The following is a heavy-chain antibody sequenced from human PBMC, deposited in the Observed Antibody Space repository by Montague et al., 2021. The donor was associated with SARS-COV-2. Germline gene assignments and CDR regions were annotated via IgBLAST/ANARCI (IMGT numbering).Heavy chain of an antibody. Sequence: SETLSLTCAVSTGSFSAYKWTWIRQSPGKGLEWLGQISHSGSANYNPSLKSRVTISVDTAKNQLSLKLTSVNGADTAVYYCTRGAPGYWGQGTLVTVSS. CDR2: ISHSGSA. CDR3: TRGAPGY. J-gene: IGHJ4*02. V-gene: IGHV4-34*01. CDR1: TGSFSAYK.